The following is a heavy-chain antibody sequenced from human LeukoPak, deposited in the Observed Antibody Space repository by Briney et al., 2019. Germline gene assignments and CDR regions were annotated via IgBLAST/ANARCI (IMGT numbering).Heavy chain of an antibody. D-gene: IGHD5-12*01. V-gene: IGHV3-21*01. CDR1: GFTFSSYS. J-gene: IGHJ6*02. CDR3: MGLRSEYYGMDV. CDR2: ISSSSSYI. Sequence: GGSLRLSCAASGFTFSSYSMNWVRQAPGKGLEWVSSISSSSSYIYYADSVKGRFTISRDNAKNSLYLQMISLRAEDTAVYYCMGLRSEYYGMDVWGQGTTVTVSS.